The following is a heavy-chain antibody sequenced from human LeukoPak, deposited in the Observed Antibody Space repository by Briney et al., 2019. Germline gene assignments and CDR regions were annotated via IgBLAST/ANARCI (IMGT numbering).Heavy chain of an antibody. CDR1: GGSISSYY. Sequence: SGTLSLTCNVSGGSISSYYWSWIRQPPGKGLEWIGYMYYSGNTNYNPSLKSRVTTSVDSSKNQFSLKLSSVTAADTAVYYCARHTLVRARNAFDIWGQGTMVTVSS. CDR2: MYYSGNT. CDR3: ARHTLVRARNAFDI. V-gene: IGHV4-59*08. J-gene: IGHJ3*02. D-gene: IGHD6-6*01.